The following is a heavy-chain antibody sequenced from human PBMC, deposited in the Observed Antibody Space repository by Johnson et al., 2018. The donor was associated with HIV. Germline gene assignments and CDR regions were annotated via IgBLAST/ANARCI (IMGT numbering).Heavy chain of an antibody. J-gene: IGHJ3*01. CDR3: ARGYGVYATSFDV. V-gene: IGHV3-7*05. D-gene: IGHD5/OR15-5a*01. CDR1: GFTFSSYA. Sequence: VQLVESGGGVVQPGRSLRLSCSASGFTFSSYAMHWVRQAPGKGLEWVANIKQDGSEKYYVDSVKGRLTISRDNAKNSLSLQMNSLKTEDTAVYYCARGYGVYATSFDVWGQGTVVAVSS. CDR2: IKQDGSEK.